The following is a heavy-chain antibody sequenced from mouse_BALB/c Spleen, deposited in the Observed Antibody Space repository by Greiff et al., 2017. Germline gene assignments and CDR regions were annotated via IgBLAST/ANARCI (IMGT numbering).Heavy chain of an antibody. CDR2: ISYSGST. CDR1: GDSITSGY. CDR3: ARGGSSHGGFAY. Sequence: EVQLQQSGPSLVKPSQTLSLTCSVTGDSITSGYWNWIRKFPGNKLEYMGYISYSGSTYYNPSLKSRISITRDTSKNQYYLQLNSVTTEDTATYYCARGGSSHGGFAYWGQGTLVTVSA. D-gene: IGHD1-1*01. J-gene: IGHJ3*01. V-gene: IGHV3-8*02.